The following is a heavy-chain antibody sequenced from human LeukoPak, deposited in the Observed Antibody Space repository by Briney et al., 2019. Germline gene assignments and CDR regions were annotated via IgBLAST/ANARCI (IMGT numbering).Heavy chain of an antibody. V-gene: IGHV4-39*01. CDR2: IYYSGST. Sequence: PSQTLSLTCTVSGGSISSSSYYWGWIRQPPGKGLEWIGSIYYSGSTYYNPSLKSRVTISVDTSKNQFSLKLSSVTAADTAVYYCARPSYSYGADYWGQGTLVTVSS. CDR1: GGSISSSSYY. CDR3: ARPSYSYGADY. J-gene: IGHJ4*02. D-gene: IGHD5-18*01.